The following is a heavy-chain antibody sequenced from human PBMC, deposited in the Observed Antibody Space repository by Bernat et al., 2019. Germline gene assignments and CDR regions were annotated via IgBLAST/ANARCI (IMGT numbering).Heavy chain of an antibody. CDR3: ARLGTGREFDY. CDR2: IYYDGSNK. J-gene: IGHJ4*01. V-gene: IGHV3-33*01. Sequence: QVQLVESGGGVVQPGMSLRLSCAASGFTFRNNSMNWVRQAPGKGLEWVAIIYYDGSNKYYADSVKGRFTISRDNSKNTLYLQMDSLRVEDTAVYYCARLGTGREFDYWGHGTLVTVSP. CDR1: GFTFRNNS. D-gene: IGHD3-16*01.